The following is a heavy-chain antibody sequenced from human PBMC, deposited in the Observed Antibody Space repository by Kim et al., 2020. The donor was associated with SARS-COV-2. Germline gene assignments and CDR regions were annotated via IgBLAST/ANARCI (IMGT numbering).Heavy chain of an antibody. CDR3: ARGKFRSLSLSTPHY. Sequence: ASVKVSCKASGYIFTGYDMHWVRQAPGQGLEWMGRINPNRGGTNDAQKFQGRVSLIRDPSISTAYMERCRLRCADTALYYGARGKFRSLSLSTPHYLGQG. J-gene: IGHJ4*02. V-gene: IGHV1-2*06. CDR2: INPNRGGT. D-gene: IGHD3-10*01. CDR1: GYIFTGYD.